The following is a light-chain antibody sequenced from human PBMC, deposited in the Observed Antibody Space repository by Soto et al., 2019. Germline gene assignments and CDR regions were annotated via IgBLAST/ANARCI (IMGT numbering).Light chain of an antibody. CDR2: GAS. V-gene: IGKV3-20*01. CDR3: QQYGGLPT. J-gene: IGKJ1*01. CDR1: QSVTSSY. Sequence: EIVLTQSPGALSVSRGERVALSCRASQSVTSSYIAWYQQKSGQAPRLLLYGASSRATGIPDRFRGSGSGTDFTLTISRLEPEDFAVYYCQQYGGLPTFGQGTKVDI.